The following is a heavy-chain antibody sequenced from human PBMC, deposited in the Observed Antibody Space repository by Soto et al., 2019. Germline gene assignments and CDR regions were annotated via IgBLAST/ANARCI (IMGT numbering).Heavy chain of an antibody. CDR3: ARDLAVAGNWFDP. V-gene: IGHV4-4*02. J-gene: IGHJ5*02. CDR1: GGSISSSNW. Sequence: SETLSPTCAVSGGSISSSNWWSWVRQPPGKGLEWIGEIYHSGSTNYNPSLKSRVTISVDKSKNQFSLKLSSVTAADTAVYYCARDLAVAGNWFDPWGQGTLVTVSS. CDR2: IYHSGST. D-gene: IGHD6-19*01.